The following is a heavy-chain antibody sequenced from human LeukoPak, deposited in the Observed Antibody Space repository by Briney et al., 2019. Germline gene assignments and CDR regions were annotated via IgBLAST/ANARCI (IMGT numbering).Heavy chain of an antibody. D-gene: IGHD2-8*01. CDR3: AKDTKRYDY. Sequence: SGGSLRLSCAASGFSFSSFSMSWVRQAPGKGLEWVSVISDSGGATFYADSVKGRFTISRDNSKNTLYLQMNSLSAEDTAVYYCAKDTKRYDYWGQGTLVTVSS. CDR1: GFSFSSFS. CDR2: ISDSGGAT. J-gene: IGHJ4*02. V-gene: IGHV3-23*01.